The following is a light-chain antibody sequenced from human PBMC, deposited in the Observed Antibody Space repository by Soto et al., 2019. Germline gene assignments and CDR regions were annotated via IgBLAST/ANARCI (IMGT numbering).Light chain of an antibody. V-gene: IGLV4-69*01. Sequence: QLVLTQSPSASASLGASVKLTCTLSSGHSSYAIAWHQQQPEKGPRYLMKLNSDGSHSKGDGIPDRFSGYSSGAERYLTSSSLQSDDEADYFCQTWGTGIQVFGGGTKLTVL. CDR1: SGHSSYA. CDR3: QTWGTGIQV. CDR2: LNSDGSH. J-gene: IGLJ2*01.